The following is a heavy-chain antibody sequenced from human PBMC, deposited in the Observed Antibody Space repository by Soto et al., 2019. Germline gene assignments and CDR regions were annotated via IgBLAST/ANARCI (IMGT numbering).Heavy chain of an antibody. D-gene: IGHD6-19*01. Sequence: SETLSLTCTVSGGSISTYYCNWIRQPPWKGLEWIGYIYYSGSTNYNPSLKSRVTISVDTSKNQFSLTLRSVTAADTAVYYCTRAEYSSGWYPFDYWGQGTLVTVSS. CDR3: TRAEYSSGWYPFDY. CDR1: GGSISTYY. J-gene: IGHJ4*02. V-gene: IGHV4-59*01. CDR2: IYYSGST.